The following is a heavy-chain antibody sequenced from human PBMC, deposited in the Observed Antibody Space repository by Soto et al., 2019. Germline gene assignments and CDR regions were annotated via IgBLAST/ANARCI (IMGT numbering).Heavy chain of an antibody. V-gene: IGHV1-3*01. D-gene: IGHD3-10*01. J-gene: IGHJ6*03. CDR1: GYTFTSYA. CDR3: ARDHVLLWFGEPVDHYYYYYMDV. CDR2: INAGNGNT. Sequence: SVKVSCKASGYTFTSYAMHWVRQAPGQRLEWMGWINAGNGNTKYSQKFQGRVTITRDTSASTAYMELSSLRSEDTAVYYCARDHVLLWFGEPVDHYYYYYMDVWGKGTTVTVSS.